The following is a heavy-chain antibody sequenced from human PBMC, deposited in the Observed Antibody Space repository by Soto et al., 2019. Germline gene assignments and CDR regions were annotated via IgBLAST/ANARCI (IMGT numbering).Heavy chain of an antibody. CDR2: MNPNSGDT. Sequence: QVQLVQSGAEVKKPGASVKVSCKASGYTFTSYEINWVRQATGQGLEWMGWMNPNSGDTGYAQKFQGRVTMTRNTYISTAYMELSILRSEDTAVYYCARGELLWFGELLRWGQGTLVTVSS. CDR1: GYTFTSYE. J-gene: IGHJ4*02. V-gene: IGHV1-8*01. D-gene: IGHD3-10*01. CDR3: ARGELLWFGELLR.